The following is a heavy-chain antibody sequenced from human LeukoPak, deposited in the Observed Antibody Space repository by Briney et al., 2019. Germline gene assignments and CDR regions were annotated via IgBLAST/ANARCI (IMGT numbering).Heavy chain of an antibody. D-gene: IGHD6-6*01. CDR3: AGVGAARPVLDY. Sequence: SETLSLTCTVSGGSISSYYWSWIRQPPGKGLEWIGYIYYSGSTNYNPSLKSRVTISVDTSKNQFSLKLSSVTAADTAVYYCAGVGAARPVLDYWGQGTLVTVSS. CDR1: GGSISSYY. J-gene: IGHJ4*02. V-gene: IGHV4-59*01. CDR2: IYYSGST.